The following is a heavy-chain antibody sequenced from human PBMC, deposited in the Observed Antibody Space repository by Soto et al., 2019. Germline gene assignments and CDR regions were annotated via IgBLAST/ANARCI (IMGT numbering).Heavy chain of an antibody. V-gene: IGHV1-46*03. CDR2: INPSGGST. CDR3: ARDPYTGYEYNWYDP. J-gene: IGHJ5*02. Sequence: GASVKVSCKASGYTFTSYYMHWVRQAPGQGLEWMGIINPSGGSTSYAQKFQGRVTMTRDTSTSTVYMELSSLRSEDTAVYYCARDPYTGYEYNWYDPWGQGTLVTVAS. D-gene: IGHD5-12*01. CDR1: GYTFTSYY.